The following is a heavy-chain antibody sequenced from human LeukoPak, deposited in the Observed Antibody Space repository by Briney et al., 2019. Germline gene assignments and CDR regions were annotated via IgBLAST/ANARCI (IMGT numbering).Heavy chain of an antibody. Sequence: GGSLRLSCAASGFTFSSYWMHWVRQRPGKGLVWVSRITTDGSSTTYADSVKGRFTVSRDNAKNTLYLQMNSLRAEDTAVYYCATGYSGNGVGYWGQGTLVTVSS. CDR3: ATGYSGNGVGY. CDR1: GFTFSSYW. CDR2: ITTDGSST. D-gene: IGHD5-12*01. J-gene: IGHJ4*02. V-gene: IGHV3-74*01.